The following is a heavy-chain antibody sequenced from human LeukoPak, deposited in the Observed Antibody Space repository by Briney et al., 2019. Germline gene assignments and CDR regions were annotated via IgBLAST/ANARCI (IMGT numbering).Heavy chain of an antibody. J-gene: IGHJ4*02. CDR2: ISSGGNT. V-gene: IGHV3-53*01. D-gene: IGHD3-22*01. Sequence: ETLSLTCAVYGGSFSGYYWSWVRQAPGKGLEWVSVISSGGNTYYADSVKGRFTISRDNSKNTVFLQMNSLRAEDTAVYYCAREVRGYYFDYWGQGTLVTVSS. CDR3: AREVRGYYFDY. CDR1: GGSFSGYY.